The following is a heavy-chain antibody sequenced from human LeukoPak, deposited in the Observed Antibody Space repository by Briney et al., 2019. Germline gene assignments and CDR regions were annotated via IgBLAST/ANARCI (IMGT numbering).Heavy chain of an antibody. CDR2: INPNSGGT. V-gene: IGHV1-2*02. J-gene: IGHJ4*02. CDR1: GYTFTSYY. Sequence: ASVKVSCKASGYTFTSYYMHWVRQAPGQGLEWMGWINPNSGGTNYAQKFQGRVTMTRDTSISTAYMELSRLRSDDTAVYYCARDGYCSGGSCYYGLSPFVYWGQGTLVTVAS. D-gene: IGHD2-15*01. CDR3: ARDGYCSGGSCYYGLSPFVY.